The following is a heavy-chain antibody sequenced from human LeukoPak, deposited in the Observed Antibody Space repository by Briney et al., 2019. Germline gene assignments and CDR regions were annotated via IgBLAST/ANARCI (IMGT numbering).Heavy chain of an antibody. Sequence: GGSLRLSCAASGFTFSSYAMYWVRQAPGKGLEWVSAISGSGGSTYYADSVKGRFTISRDNSKNTLYLQMNSLRAEDTAVYYCAKAGSYSSGWYYFDYWGQGTLVTVSS. CDR2: ISGSGGST. D-gene: IGHD6-19*01. CDR1: GFTFSSYA. V-gene: IGHV3-23*01. CDR3: AKAGSYSSGWYYFDY. J-gene: IGHJ4*02.